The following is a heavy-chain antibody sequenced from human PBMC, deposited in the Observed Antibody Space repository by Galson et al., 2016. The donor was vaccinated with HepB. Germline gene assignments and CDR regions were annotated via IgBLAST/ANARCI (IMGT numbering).Heavy chain of an antibody. CDR1: GGSITSDDYY. V-gene: IGHV4-30-4*01. CDR3: SRELLGTPDFDS. D-gene: IGHD7-27*01. J-gene: IGHJ4*02. Sequence: TLSLTCAVSGGSITSDDYYWSWVRQPPGKGLEWIGNIYHNGFTTYNPSLRSRLTISVDTSKNQFSLKLTSVTAADTAVYYCSRELLGTPDFDSWGQGTLVTVSS. CDR2: IYHNGFT.